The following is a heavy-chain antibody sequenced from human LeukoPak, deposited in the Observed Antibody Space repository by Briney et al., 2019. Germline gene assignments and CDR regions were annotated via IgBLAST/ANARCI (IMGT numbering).Heavy chain of an antibody. CDR2: IIGSGGST. CDR1: GFTFSSYA. J-gene: IGHJ6*02. D-gene: IGHD6-19*01. CDR3: AKDRSGRIAVAGRYYYGMDV. V-gene: IGHV3-23*01. Sequence: GGSLRLSCAASGFTFSSYAMSWVRQAPGKGLEWVSAIIGSGGSTYYADSVKGRFTISRDNFKNTLYLQMNSLRAEDTAVYYCAKDRSGRIAVAGRYYYGMDVWGQGTTVTVSS.